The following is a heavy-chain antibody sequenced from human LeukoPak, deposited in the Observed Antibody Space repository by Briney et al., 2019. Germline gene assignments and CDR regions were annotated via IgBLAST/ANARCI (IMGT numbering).Heavy chain of an antibody. J-gene: IGHJ3*02. V-gene: IGHV3-23*01. D-gene: IGHD3-16*01. CDR1: GFTFSSFG. CDR2: IDGSGVST. CDR3: AKSLRGPGDAFDI. Sequence: GETLRLSCVASGFTFSSFGMSWVRQAAGRGLEWVSGIDGSGVSTYYADSVKGRFTISRDSSKNTLYLQMNSLRDEDTAVYYCAKSLRGPGDAFDIWGQGTMVIVSS.